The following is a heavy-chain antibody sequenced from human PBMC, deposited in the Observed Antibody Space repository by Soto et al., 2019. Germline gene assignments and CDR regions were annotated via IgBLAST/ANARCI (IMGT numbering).Heavy chain of an antibody. CDR1: GYTFTSYD. D-gene: IGHD3-9*01. CDR3: AATYYDILTGLRTFDY. CDR2: MNPNSGNT. Sequence: ASVKVSCKASGYTFTSYDINWVRQATGQGLGWMGWMNPNSGNTGYAQKFQGRVTMTRKTSISTAYMELSSLRSEDTAVYYCAATYYDILTGLRTFDYWGQGTLVTVSS. V-gene: IGHV1-8*01. J-gene: IGHJ4*02.